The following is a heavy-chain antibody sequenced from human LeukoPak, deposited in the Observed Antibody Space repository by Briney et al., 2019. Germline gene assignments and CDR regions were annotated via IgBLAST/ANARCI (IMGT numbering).Heavy chain of an antibody. J-gene: IGHJ4*02. Sequence: SVKVSCKASGGTFSSYAISWVRQAPGQGLEWMGGIIPIFGTANYAQKFQGRVTITADESTSTAYMELSSLRSEDTAVYYCARESFPIVAVPAATTWGQGTLVTVSS. V-gene: IGHV1-69*13. D-gene: IGHD2-2*01. CDR1: GGTFSSYA. CDR2: IIPIFGTA. CDR3: ARESFPIVAVPAATT.